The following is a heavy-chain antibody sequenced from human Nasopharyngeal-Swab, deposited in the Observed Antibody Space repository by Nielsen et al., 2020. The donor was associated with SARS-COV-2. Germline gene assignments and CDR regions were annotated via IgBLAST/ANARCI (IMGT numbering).Heavy chain of an antibody. CDR3: ARDGPNLYHDSSGPITCVSDP. CDR2: ISYDGSNK. V-gene: IGHV3-30-3*01. J-gene: IGHJ5*02. Sequence: GGSLRLSCAASGFTFSSYAMHWVRQAPGKGLEWVAVISYDGSNKYYADSVKGRFTISRDNSKNTLYLQMNSLRAEDTAVYYCARDGPNLYHDSSGPITCVSDPWGQGTLVTVSS. D-gene: IGHD3-22*01. CDR1: GFTFSSYA.